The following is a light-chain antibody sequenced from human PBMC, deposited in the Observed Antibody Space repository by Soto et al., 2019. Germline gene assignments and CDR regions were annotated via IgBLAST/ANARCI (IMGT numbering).Light chain of an antibody. CDR3: NSYREDHPRFYV. CDR2: DVG. CDR1: HSDIGNYNY. J-gene: IGLJ1*01. Sequence: LTQPASVSGSPGQSITISCTGTHSDIGNYNYVSWYQHLPGKAPKLMIYDVGSRPSGVSSRFSGSKSGNTASLAISGLQAEDEADYYCNSYREDHPRFYVFGTGTKVTVL. V-gene: IGLV2-14*03.